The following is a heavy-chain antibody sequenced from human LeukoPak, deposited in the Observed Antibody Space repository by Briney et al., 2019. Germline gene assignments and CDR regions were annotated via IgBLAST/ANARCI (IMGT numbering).Heavy chain of an antibody. J-gene: IGHJ3*02. CDR3: ARKNDFEI. CDR2: IYYSGKT. V-gene: IGHV4-59*01. Sequence: SETLSLTCTVSGGSITSDHWNWIRQPPGKGLEWIGCIYYSGKTYYNPSLKSRVTISVDMPKNQFSLRLTSVTAADTAVYYCARKNDFEIWGQGTLVTVSS. D-gene: IGHD2/OR15-2a*01. CDR1: GGSITSDH.